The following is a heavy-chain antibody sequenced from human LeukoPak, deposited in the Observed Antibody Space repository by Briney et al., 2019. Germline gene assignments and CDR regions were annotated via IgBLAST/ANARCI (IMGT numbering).Heavy chain of an antibody. CDR2: ISAYNGNT. V-gene: IGHV1-18*01. CDR1: GYTFTSYG. CDR3: ARETRYGDYLPREDY. D-gene: IGHD4-17*01. Sequence: ASVKVSCKASGYTFTSYGISWVRQAPGQGLEWMGWISAYNGNTNYAQKLQGRVTMTTDTSTSTAYMELRSLRSDDTAVYYCARETRYGDYLPREDYWGQGTLVTVSS. J-gene: IGHJ4*02.